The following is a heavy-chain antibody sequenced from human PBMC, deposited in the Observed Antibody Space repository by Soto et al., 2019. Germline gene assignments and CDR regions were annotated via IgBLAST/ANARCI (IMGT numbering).Heavy chain of an antibody. CDR2: ITPFSGDG. J-gene: IGHJ4*02. CDR1: GNTVTYRY. Sequence: QMQLVQSGAEVKKTGSTVTVSCKALGNTVTYRYLHWVRQAPGQALEWMGWITPFSGDGHYPQKFQERVTITRDRSINTAYMRMSSLRSEDTAMYYCAGGGAGSGPFTWELPDHWGQGTLVTVSS. CDR3: AGGGAGSGPFTWELPDH. V-gene: IGHV1-45*02. D-gene: IGHD1-26*01.